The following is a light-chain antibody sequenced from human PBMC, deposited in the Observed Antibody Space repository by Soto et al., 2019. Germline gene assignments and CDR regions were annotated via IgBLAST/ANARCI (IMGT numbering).Light chain of an antibody. V-gene: IGKV1-9*01. CDR2: DAS. J-gene: IGKJ4*01. CDR1: QGISTF. CDR3: QQVNNYPLT. Sequence: DIQLTQSPSFXSASVGDRVTITCRASQGISTFLAWYQQHPGTAPKRLIYDASNLQSGVPSRFSGSGSGTEFTLTISSLQPADFATYYCQQVNNYPLTVGAGTNVDIK.